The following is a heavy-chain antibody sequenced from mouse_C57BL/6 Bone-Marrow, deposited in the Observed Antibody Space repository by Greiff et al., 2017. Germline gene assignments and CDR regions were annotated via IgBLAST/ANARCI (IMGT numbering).Heavy chain of an antibody. D-gene: IGHD3-2*02. CDR3: ARRGEKAQTTWYFDY. CDR1: GYTFTSYW. CDR2: IDPSDSYT. Sequence: VQLQQPGAELVRPGTSVKLSCKASGYTFTSYWMHWVKQRPGQGLEWIGVIDPSDSYTNYNQKFKGKATLTVDKPSSTAYMQLSSLTSEYSAVYYGARRGEKAQTTWYFDYWGQGTTLTVSS. V-gene: IGHV1-59*01. J-gene: IGHJ2*01.